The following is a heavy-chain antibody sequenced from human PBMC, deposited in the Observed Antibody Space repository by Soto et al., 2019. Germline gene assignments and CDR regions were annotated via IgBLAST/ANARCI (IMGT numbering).Heavy chain of an antibody. D-gene: IGHD3-9*01. CDR3: ARDVPYDILTGPTVGFDP. CDR1: GGSISSYY. CDR2: IYYSGST. Sequence: SETLSLTCTVSGGSISSYYWSWIRQPPGKGLEWIGYIYYSGSTNYNPSLKSRDTISVDTSKNQFSLKMSSVTAADTALYYCARDVPYDILTGPTVGFDPWGQGTLVTVSS. J-gene: IGHJ5*02. V-gene: IGHV4-59*01.